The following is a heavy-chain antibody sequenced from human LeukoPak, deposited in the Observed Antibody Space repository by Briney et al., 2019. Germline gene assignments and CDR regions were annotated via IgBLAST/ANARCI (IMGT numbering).Heavy chain of an antibody. CDR3: AGYGGSYPYYMDV. CDR2: IYTDGTT. D-gene: IGHD1-26*01. V-gene: IGHV3-66*01. Sequence: GGSLRLSCAASGFTFSSYEMNWVRQAPGKGLEWVSVIYTDGTTYYADSVKGRFTISRDNSKNTLYLQMNSLRGEDTAAYYCAGYGGSYPYYMDVWGKGTTVTMSS. CDR1: GFTFSSYE. J-gene: IGHJ6*03.